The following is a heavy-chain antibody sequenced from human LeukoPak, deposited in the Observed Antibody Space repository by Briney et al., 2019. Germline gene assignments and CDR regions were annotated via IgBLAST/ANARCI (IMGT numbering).Heavy chain of an antibody. Sequence: SGGPLRLSCAASGFTFSRYGMHWVRQAPGKGLEWVAVIWYDGSNKDYADSVKGRFTISRDNSKNTLYLQMNSLRGEDTAVYYCARDGAVAGLGKFDYWGQGTLVTVSS. J-gene: IGHJ4*02. CDR3: ARDGAVAGLGKFDY. D-gene: IGHD6-19*01. CDR1: GFTFSRYG. CDR2: IWYDGSNK. V-gene: IGHV3-33*08.